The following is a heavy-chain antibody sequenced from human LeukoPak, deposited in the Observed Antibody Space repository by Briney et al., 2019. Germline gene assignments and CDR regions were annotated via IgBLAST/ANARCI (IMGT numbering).Heavy chain of an antibody. J-gene: IGHJ5*02. V-gene: IGHV4-39*01. CDR3: ARQGFRSTWFDP. CDR2: FYYSGSS. CDR1: GGSVSSTSYY. Sequence: SEALSLTCTVSGGSVSSTSYYWGWIRQPPGKGLEWIGSFYYSGSSYYNPSLKSRVTISVDTSKNQFSLKVNSVTAADTAVYYCARQGFRSTWFDPWGQGTLVTVSS.